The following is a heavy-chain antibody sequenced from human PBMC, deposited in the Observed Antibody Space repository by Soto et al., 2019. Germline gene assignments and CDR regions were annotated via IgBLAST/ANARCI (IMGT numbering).Heavy chain of an antibody. D-gene: IGHD2-2*01. V-gene: IGHV4-59*01. CDR2: IYYSGST. CDR1: GGSISSYY. CDR3: ARDLRTIPAASRFGFDP. J-gene: IGHJ5*02. Sequence: SETLSLTCTVSGGSISSYYWSWIRQPPGKGLEWIGYIYYSGSTNYNPSLKSRVTISVDTSKNQFSLKLSSVTAADTAVYYCARDLRTIPAASRFGFDPWGQGTLVTVSS.